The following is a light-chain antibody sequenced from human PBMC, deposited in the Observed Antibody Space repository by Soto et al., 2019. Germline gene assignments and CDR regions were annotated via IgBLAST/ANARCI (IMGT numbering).Light chain of an antibody. V-gene: IGLV3-1*01. CDR2: QDN. J-gene: IGLJ2*01. Sequence: SYELTQPPSVSVSPGQTATITCSGDKLGNKYARWYQQKPGQSPVLVIYQDNKRPSGIPERFSGSNSGNAATLTISGTQAMDEADYYCQAWDSGAFVVFGGGTKLTVL. CDR1: KLGNKY. CDR3: QAWDSGAFVV.